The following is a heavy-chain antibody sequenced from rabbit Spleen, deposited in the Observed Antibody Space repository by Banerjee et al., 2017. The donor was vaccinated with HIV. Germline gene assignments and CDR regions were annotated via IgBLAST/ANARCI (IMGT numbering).Heavy chain of an antibody. CDR3: ARDAGTSFSTYGMDL. Sequence: QSLEESGGGLVKPGASLTLTCKASGFSFNSGYHMCWVRQAPGKGLEWVACAYAGSSGSTYSATWAKGRFTISKSSSTTVTLQMTGLTAADTATYFCARDAGTSFSTYGMDLWGQGTLVTVS. CDR1: GFSFNSGYH. J-gene: IGHJ6*01. D-gene: IGHD8-1*01. V-gene: IGHV1S40*01. CDR2: AYAGSSGST.